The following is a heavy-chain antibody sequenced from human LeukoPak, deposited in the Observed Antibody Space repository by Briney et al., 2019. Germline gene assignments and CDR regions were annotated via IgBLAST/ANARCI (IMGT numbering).Heavy chain of an antibody. J-gene: IGHJ4*02. CDR3: ARGSAAAGRGFDY. V-gene: IGHV4-38-2*02. Sequence: PSETLSLTCSVSGYSISSGYYWGWIRQPPGKGLGGIGSIYHSGSTYYNPSLKSRVTISVDTSKNQFSLKLSSVTAADTAVYYCARGSAAAGRGFDYWGQGTLVTVSS. CDR2: IYHSGST. CDR1: GYSISSGYY. D-gene: IGHD6-13*01.